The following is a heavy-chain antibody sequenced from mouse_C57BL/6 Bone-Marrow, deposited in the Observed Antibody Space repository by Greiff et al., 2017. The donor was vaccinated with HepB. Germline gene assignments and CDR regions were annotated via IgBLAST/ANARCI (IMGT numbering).Heavy chain of an antibody. CDR2: IYPRSGNT. Sequence: QVQLQQSGAELARPGASVKLSCKASGYTFTSYGISWVKQRTGQGLEWIGEIYPRSGNTYYNEKFKGQATLTADKSSSTAYMELLSLTSEDSAVYFCASSMYPDYFDYWGQGTTLTVSS. D-gene: IGHD5-1*01. CDR1: GYTFTSYG. J-gene: IGHJ2*01. CDR3: ASSMYPDYFDY. V-gene: IGHV1-81*01.